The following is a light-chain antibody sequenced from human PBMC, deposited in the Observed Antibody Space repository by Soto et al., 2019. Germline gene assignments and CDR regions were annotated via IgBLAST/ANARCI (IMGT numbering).Light chain of an antibody. Sequence: QPVLTQSPSASASLGASVKLTCTLSSGHSSYAIAWHQQQPAKGPRYLMKLNSDGSHSKGDGIPDRFSGSSSGAERYLTISSLQSEDEADYYCQTWGTGIPWVFGGGTKLTVL. CDR3: QTWGTGIPWV. J-gene: IGLJ3*02. V-gene: IGLV4-69*01. CDR1: SGHSSYA. CDR2: LNSDGSH.